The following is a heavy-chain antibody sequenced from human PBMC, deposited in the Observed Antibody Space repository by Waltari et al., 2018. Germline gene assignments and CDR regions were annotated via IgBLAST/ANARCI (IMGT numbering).Heavy chain of an antibody. CDR3: AKDKSYDSSGYLDY. CDR1: GFTFDDYA. J-gene: IGHJ4*02. Sequence: EVQLVESGGGLVQPGRSLRLSCAASGFTFDDYAMHWVRQAPGKGLEWVSGISWNSGSIGYADSVKGRFTISRDNAKNSLYLQMNSLRAEDMALYHCAKDKSYDSSGYLDYWGQGTLVTVSS. V-gene: IGHV3-9*03. CDR2: ISWNSGSI. D-gene: IGHD3-22*01.